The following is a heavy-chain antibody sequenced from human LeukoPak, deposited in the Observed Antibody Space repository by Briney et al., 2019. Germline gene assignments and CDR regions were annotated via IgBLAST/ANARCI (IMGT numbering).Heavy chain of an antibody. Sequence: GSLRLSCAASGFTFSSYWMSWVRQAPGKGLEWVANIKQDGSEKYYVDSVKGRFTISRDNAKNSLYLQMNSLRAEDTAVYYCARGDSVVVPAATKFDPWGQGTLVTVSS. CDR1: GFTFSSYW. CDR3: ARGDSVVVPAATKFDP. V-gene: IGHV3-7*01. J-gene: IGHJ5*02. CDR2: IKQDGSEK. D-gene: IGHD2-2*01.